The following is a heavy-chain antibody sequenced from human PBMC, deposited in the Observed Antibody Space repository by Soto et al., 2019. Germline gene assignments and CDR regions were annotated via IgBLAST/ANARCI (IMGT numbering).Heavy chain of an antibody. J-gene: IGHJ4*02. V-gene: IGHV3-30*18. CDR2: ITYDGSKK. D-gene: IGHD3-10*01. Sequence: PGGSLRLSCAASGFTSSNYWMHWVRQAPGKGLEWVARITYDGSKKYYADSVKGRFTISRDNSKNTLYLQMNSLRAEDTAVYYCAKDGVSRGSGSYLDYWGQGTLVTVSS. CDR1: GFTSSNYW. CDR3: AKDGVSRGSGSYLDY.